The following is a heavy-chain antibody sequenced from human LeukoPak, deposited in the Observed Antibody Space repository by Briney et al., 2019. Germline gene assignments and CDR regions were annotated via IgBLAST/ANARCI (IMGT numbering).Heavy chain of an antibody. V-gene: IGHV4-59*01. D-gene: IGHD3-10*01. CDR3: ARSRAEVRGARNFDY. J-gene: IGHJ4*02. Sequence: SETLSLTCTVSGGSINNYYWSWIRQPPGKGLEWIGYIYYIGSTNYNPSLKSRVTISVDMSKNQFSLKLSSVTAADTAVYYCARSRAEVRGARNFDYWGQGTLVTVSS. CDR1: GGSINNYY. CDR2: IYYIGST.